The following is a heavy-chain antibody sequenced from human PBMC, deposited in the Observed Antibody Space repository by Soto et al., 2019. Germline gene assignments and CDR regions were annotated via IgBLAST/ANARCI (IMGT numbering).Heavy chain of an antibody. Sequence: EVQLLESGGGLVQPGGSLRLSCAASGFTFSSYALNWVRQAPGKGLEWVSVISGSGDNTYYADSVKGRFTISRDNSKNTMYLKMNSLRAEDTAVYYCAKDLGTDDFWSAYSTYYYMDVWGKGTTVTVSS. CDR1: GFTFSSYA. J-gene: IGHJ6*03. CDR3: AKDLGTDDFWSAYSTYYYMDV. V-gene: IGHV3-23*01. CDR2: ISGSGDNT. D-gene: IGHD3-3*01.